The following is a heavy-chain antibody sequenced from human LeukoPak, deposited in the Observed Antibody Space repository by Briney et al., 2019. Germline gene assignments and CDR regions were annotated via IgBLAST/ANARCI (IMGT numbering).Heavy chain of an antibody. D-gene: IGHD3-16*01. CDR1: GYTFTAFH. J-gene: IGHJ4*02. CDR3: ARRLGSSFSSGFDY. Sequence: ASVKVSCKASGYTFTAFHIHWVRQAPGQGLEWMGWINPNSGGKNSAQKFQGRVTMTRDTSISTVYMELTKLRSDDTVVYYCARRLGSSFSSGFDYWGQGTLVTVSS. CDR2: INPNSGGK. V-gene: IGHV1-2*02.